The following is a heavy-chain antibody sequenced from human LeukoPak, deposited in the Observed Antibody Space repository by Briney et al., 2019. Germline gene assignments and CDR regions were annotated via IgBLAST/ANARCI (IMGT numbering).Heavy chain of an antibody. J-gene: IGHJ3*02. V-gene: IGHV4-38-2*02. Sequence: SETLSLTCAVSGYSISSGYYWGWIRQPPGKGLEWIGSIYHSGSTYYNPSLKSRVTISVDTSKNQFSLKLSSVTAADTAVYYCAREGWSSGYPRGAFDIWGQGTMVTVSS. D-gene: IGHD3-22*01. CDR3: AREGWSSGYPRGAFDI. CDR1: GYSISSGYY. CDR2: IYHSGST.